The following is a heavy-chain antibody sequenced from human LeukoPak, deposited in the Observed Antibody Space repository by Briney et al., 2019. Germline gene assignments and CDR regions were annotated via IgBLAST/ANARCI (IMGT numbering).Heavy chain of an antibody. J-gene: IGHJ6*02. D-gene: IGHD3-9*01. V-gene: IGHV3-23*01. CDR3: ARGRTYDILTGYSNYYYGLDV. CDR1: GFTFSSYA. Sequence: GGSLRLSCAASGFTFSSYAMSWVRQAPGKGLEWVSAISGSGGSTYYADSVKGRFTISRDNSKNTLYLQMNSLRAEDTAVYYCARGRTYDILTGYSNYYYGLDVWGQGTTVTVSS. CDR2: ISGSGGST.